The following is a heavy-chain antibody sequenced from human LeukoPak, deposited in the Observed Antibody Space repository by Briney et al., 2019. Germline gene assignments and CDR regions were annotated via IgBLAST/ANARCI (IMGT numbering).Heavy chain of an antibody. Sequence: ASVKVSCKASGYTFTGYYMHWVRQDPGQGLEWMGRINPNSGGTNYAQKFQGRVTMTRDTSISTAYMELSGLRSDDTAVYYCARDGYDYRYYYYYMDVWGKGTTVTVSS. CDR3: ARDGYDYRYYYYYMDV. D-gene: IGHD4-11*01. J-gene: IGHJ6*03. CDR2: INPNSGGT. CDR1: GYTFTGYY. V-gene: IGHV1-2*06.